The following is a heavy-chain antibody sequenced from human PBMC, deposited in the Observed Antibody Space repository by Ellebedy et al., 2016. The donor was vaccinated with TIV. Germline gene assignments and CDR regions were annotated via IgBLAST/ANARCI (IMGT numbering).Heavy chain of an antibody. CDR3: ANGPLGCSSTSCYFGNFDY. CDR1: GFTFSSYA. J-gene: IGHJ4*02. Sequence: GGSLRLSXAASGFTFSSYAMSWVRQAPGKGLEWVSAISGSGGSTYYADSVKGRFTISRDNSKNTLYLQMNSLRAEDTAVYYCANGPLGCSSTSCYFGNFDYWGQGTLVTVSS. D-gene: IGHD2-2*01. CDR2: ISGSGGST. V-gene: IGHV3-23*01.